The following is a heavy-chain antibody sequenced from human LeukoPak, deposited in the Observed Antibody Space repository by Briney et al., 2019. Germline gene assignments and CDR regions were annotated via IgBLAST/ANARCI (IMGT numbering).Heavy chain of an antibody. CDR3: ARDRGENHFDY. V-gene: IGHV1-2*02. Sequence: ASVKVSCKASGYSFTGYYIHWVRQAPGQGLEWMGWVKTKSGDTKYTQKFQGRVTMTRDTTISTVYLDLSRLRFDDTAVYYCARDRGENHFDYWGQGTLVSVSS. J-gene: IGHJ4*02. D-gene: IGHD3-10*01. CDR2: VKTKSGDT. CDR1: GYSFTGYY.